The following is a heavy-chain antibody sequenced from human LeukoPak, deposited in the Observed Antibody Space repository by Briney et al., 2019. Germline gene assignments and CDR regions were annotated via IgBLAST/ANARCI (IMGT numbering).Heavy chain of an antibody. CDR2: IKQDGSET. V-gene: IGHV3-7*01. Sequence: GGSLRLSCAASGFTFSTYWMTWLRQAPGKGLEWVANIKQDGSETYYVDSVKGRFTISRDNAKNSLYLQMNSLRAEGTAVYYCARHTGTYFNYWGKGTLVTVSS. CDR3: ARHTGTYFNY. CDR1: GFTFSTYW. J-gene: IGHJ4*02. D-gene: IGHD1-26*01.